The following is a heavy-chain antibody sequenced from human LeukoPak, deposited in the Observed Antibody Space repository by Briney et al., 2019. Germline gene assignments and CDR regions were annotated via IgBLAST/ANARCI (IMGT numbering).Heavy chain of an antibody. J-gene: IGHJ5*02. V-gene: IGHV3-23*01. CDR2: ISGSGGSK. D-gene: IGHD3-10*01. CDR1: GFTFSRCA. Sequence: GGALRLPCAASGFTFSRCAMIWVRQPPGKGLEGVSVISGSGGSKSYADSVKGRFTISIDNSKNTLYLQMNSLRAEDTAVYYCARIYYYGSGSSAHGWFDPWGQGTLVTVSS. CDR3: ARIYYYGSGSSAHGWFDP.